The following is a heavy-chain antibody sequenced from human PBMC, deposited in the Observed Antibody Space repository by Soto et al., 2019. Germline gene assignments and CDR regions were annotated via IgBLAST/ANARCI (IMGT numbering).Heavy chain of an antibody. D-gene: IGHD5-12*01. CDR1: GFTFSSYA. J-gene: IGHJ6*02. CDR3: ARDRVKDGYNYYYYYGMGV. Sequence: GGSLRLSCAASGFTFSSYAMSWVRQAPGKGLEWVSAISSSSSYIYYADSVKGRFTISRDNAKNSLYLQMNSLRAEDTAVYYYARDRVKDGYNYYYYYGMGVWGQGTTVTVSS. CDR2: ISSSSSYI. V-gene: IGHV3-21*01.